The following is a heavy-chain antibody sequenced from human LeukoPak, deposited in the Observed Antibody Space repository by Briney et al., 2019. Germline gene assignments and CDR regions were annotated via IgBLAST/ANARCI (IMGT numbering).Heavy chain of an antibody. CDR2: ISHTGNDI. CDR1: GFTFSTHS. Sequence: GGSLSLSCAPSGFTFSTHSMKWVGQAPGKELEGVSYISHTGNDIYYGESVQGRFTIARDNAKNSLYLQMHTLRAEDTAVYYCAGDGTGVLPGDAFDIWSQGTMVTVSS. CDR3: AGDGTGVLPGDAFDI. D-gene: IGHD1-1*01. V-gene: IGHV3-21*05. J-gene: IGHJ3*02.